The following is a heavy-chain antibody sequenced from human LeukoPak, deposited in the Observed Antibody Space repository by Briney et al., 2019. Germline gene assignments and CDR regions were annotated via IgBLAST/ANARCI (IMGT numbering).Heavy chain of an antibody. V-gene: IGHV1-69*13. CDR1: GGTFSSYA. CDR3: ARVVSVAGPVYYYYYGMDV. D-gene: IGHD6-19*01. CDR2: IIPIFGTA. Sequence: GASVKVSCKASGGTFSSYAISWVRQAPGQGLEWMGGIIPIFGTANYAQKFQGRVTITADESTSTAYMELSSLRSEDTAVYYCARVVSVAGPVYYYYYGMDVWGQGTTVTVSS. J-gene: IGHJ6*02.